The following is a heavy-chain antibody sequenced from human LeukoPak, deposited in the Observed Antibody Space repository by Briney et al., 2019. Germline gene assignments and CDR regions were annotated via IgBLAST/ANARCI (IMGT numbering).Heavy chain of an antibody. D-gene: IGHD4-23*01. V-gene: IGHV4-34*10. J-gene: IGHJ4*02. CDR1: GGSSTGYY. CDR2: INDDGSS. CDR3: ARWYGGNDPYFDD. Sequence: SETLSLTCAVYGGSSTGYYWSWIRQPPGKGLEWIGEINDDGSSNYSPSLKNRVTISVDTSKNQFFLKLSSVTAADTAVYYCARWYGGNDPYFDDWGQGTLVTVSS.